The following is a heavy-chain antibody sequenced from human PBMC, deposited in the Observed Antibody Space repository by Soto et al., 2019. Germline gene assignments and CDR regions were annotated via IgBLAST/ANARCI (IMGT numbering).Heavy chain of an antibody. Sequence: QVQLVQSGAEVKKPGSSVKVSCKASGGTFSSYAISWVRQAPGQGLEWMGGIIPIFGTANYAQKFQGRVTITADESTSTAYRELSSLRSAELAVYYCARSATIVVVPADEYYYYGMDVWGQGTTVTVSS. CDR1: GGTFSSYA. J-gene: IGHJ6*02. V-gene: IGHV1-69*12. CDR2: IIPIFGTA. D-gene: IGHD2-21*02. CDR3: ARSATIVVVPADEYYYYGMDV.